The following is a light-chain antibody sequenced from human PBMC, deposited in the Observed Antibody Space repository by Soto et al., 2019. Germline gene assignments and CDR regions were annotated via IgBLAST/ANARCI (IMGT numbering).Light chain of an antibody. CDR2: CTS. CDR1: QSVSSTY. V-gene: IGKV3-20*01. CDR3: QQYGSSLWT. Sequence: EIVLTQSPGTLSLSPGERATLSCRASQSVSSTYLAWYQQKPGQAPRLLIYCTSSRATGILDRFSGSGSGTDFTLTISRLEPEDFAVYYCQQYGSSLWTFGQGTKVETK. J-gene: IGKJ1*01.